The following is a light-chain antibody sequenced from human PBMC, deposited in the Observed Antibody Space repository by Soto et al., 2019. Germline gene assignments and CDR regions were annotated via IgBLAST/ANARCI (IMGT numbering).Light chain of an antibody. V-gene: IGKV3-20*01. CDR1: QSISSSY. J-gene: IGKJ1*01. Sequence: ELVLTQSPGTLSLSPGKRATHSCRASQSISSSYLAWYQQRPGQAPRLLIYGASSRATGIPDRFSGSGSGTEFTLTISRLEPEDFAVYYCQQYGSSSWTFGQGTKVDIK. CDR2: GAS. CDR3: QQYGSSSWT.